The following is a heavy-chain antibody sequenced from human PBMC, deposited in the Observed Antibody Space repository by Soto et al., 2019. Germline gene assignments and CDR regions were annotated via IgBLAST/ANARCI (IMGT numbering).Heavy chain of an antibody. CDR3: ARRYGGNLDY. CDR1: GGSISNFY. Sequence: QVQLQESGPGLVKPSETLSLTCTVSGGSISNFYWSWIRQPPGKGLEWIGYIYYSGSTNYNPSLKSRVTISVDTSKNPFSLKLSSVTAADTAVYFCARRYGGNLDYWGLGTLVTVSS. V-gene: IGHV4-59*08. CDR2: IYYSGST. J-gene: IGHJ4*02. D-gene: IGHD1-26*01.